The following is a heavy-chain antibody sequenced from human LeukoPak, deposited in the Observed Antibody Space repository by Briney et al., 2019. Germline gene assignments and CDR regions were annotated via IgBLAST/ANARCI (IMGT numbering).Heavy chain of an antibody. V-gene: IGHV4-59*08. CDR1: GGSISSYY. CDR3: ARLGGTYYYDSSGYYGD. CDR2: FYYSGST. D-gene: IGHD3-22*01. J-gene: IGHJ4*02. Sequence: ASETLSLTCTVSGGSISSYYWSWIRQPPGKGLEWIGYFYYSGSTNYNPSLKSRVTISVDTSKNQFSLKLSSVTAADTAVYYCARLGGTYYYDSSGYYGDWGQGTLVTVSS.